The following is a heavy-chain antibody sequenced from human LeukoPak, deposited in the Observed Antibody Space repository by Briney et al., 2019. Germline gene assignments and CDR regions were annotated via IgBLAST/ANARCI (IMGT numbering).Heavy chain of an antibody. Sequence: GGSLRLSCAASGFPFCNYAVHWIRQAPGKVLEGVSTVWWGSEIEYYADSVKGRFTISRDNSKNTLALQMSSLADQDSATYYCLRERDGSYGDFPSYHYYYYLDVWGKGTTVIVPS. CDR1: GFPFCNYA. CDR3: LRERDGSYGDFPSYHYYYYLDV. CDR2: VWWGSEIE. D-gene: IGHD4-17*01. V-gene: IGHV3-33*01. J-gene: IGHJ6*03.